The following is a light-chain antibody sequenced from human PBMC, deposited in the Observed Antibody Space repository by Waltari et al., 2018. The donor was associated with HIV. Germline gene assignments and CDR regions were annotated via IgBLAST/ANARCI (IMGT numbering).Light chain of an antibody. CDR2: REGGGSY. Sequence: QPVLTQSSSASASLGSSVKLTCTLTSGHSRNIIAWHQQQPGKAPRYLMKREGGGSYTKGSGVPDRFSGSSSGADRYLTISNLQFEDEADYYCETWDSSTWVFGGGTKLTVL. J-gene: IGLJ3*02. CDR1: SGHSRNI. V-gene: IGLV4-60*02. CDR3: ETWDSSTWV.